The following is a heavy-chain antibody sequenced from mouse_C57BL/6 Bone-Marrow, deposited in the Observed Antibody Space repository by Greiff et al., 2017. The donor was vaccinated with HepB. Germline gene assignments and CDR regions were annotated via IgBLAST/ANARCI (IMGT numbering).Heavy chain of an antibody. J-gene: IGHJ1*03. CDR3: ARDYTTVVEGYWYFDV. CDR2: IWTGGGT. D-gene: IGHD1-1*01. CDR1: GFSLTSYA. V-gene: IGHV2-9-1*01. Sequence: VKLVESGPGLVAPSQRLSITCTVSGFSLTSYAISWVRQPPGKGLEWLGVIWTGGGTNYNSALKSRLSISKDNSKSQVFLKMNSLQTDDTARYYCARDYTTVVEGYWYFDVWGTGTTVTVSA.